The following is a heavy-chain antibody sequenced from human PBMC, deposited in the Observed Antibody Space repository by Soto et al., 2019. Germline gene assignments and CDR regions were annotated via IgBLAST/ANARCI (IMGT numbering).Heavy chain of an antibody. CDR3: AKLVDKSLDDY. D-gene: IGHD3-16*01. CDR2: VSYDERNI. CDR1: GFTFSTSD. Sequence: LRLSCVASGFTFSTSDMHWVRQAPGQGLEWLAVVSYDERNIYYADSVKGRFSVSRDNSKNTLFLHMNSRRAEDTAVYFCAKLVDKSLDDYWGQGALVTVSS. V-gene: IGHV3-30*18. J-gene: IGHJ4*02.